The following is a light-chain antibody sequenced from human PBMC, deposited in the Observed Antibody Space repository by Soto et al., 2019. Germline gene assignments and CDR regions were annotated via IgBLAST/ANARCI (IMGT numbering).Light chain of an antibody. CDR3: QTCHTVVV. V-gene: IGLV4-69*01. J-gene: IGLJ2*01. CDR1: SGHSDYG. Sequence: QPVLTQSPSASASLGASVKLTCTLSSGHSDYGIAWHQQQPDKGPRYLMKLNRDGSHNKGDGIPDRFSGSSSGAERYLTIASLQSDDEANYYFQTCHTVVVFGGGTMLTVL. CDR2: LNRDGSH.